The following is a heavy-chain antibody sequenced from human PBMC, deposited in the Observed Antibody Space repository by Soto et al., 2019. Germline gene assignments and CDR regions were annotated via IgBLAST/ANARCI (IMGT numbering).Heavy chain of an antibody. V-gene: IGHV4-38-2*01. D-gene: IGHD2-15*01. CDR3: AAEHVMVVGGSAFAY. CDR2: IYHGGTT. J-gene: IGHJ4*01. Sequence: PGKGPEWIASIYHGGTTFYNPSLKSRVTVSVDKSNNQFSLKLRSVTAADTAVYFCAAEHVMVVGGSAFAYWVNGTPVTVSP.